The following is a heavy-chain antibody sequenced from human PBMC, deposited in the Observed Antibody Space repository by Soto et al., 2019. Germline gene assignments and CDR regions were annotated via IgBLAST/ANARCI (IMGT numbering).Heavy chain of an antibody. D-gene: IGHD3-10*01. J-gene: IGHJ4*02. Sequence: GESLKISCAASGFTVSSNYMSWVRQAPGKGLEWVSVIYSGGNTYYADSVKGRFTISRDNSNNTLYLQMNSLRAEDTAVYYCAREGKRNFDYWGQGALVTVSS. CDR2: IYSGGNT. CDR1: GFTVSSNY. V-gene: IGHV3-53*01. CDR3: AREGKRNFDY.